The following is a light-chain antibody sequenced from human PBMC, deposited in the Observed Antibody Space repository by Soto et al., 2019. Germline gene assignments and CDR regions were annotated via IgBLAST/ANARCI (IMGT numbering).Light chain of an antibody. Sequence: EIVMTQAPAPLSVASGERAPLSCRASQSVSSNLAWYQQKPGQAPRLLIYGASTRATGTPARFSGSGSGTEFTLTISSLQSEDFAVYYCQQYIRWPLNFGGGTKVDIK. CDR2: GAS. J-gene: IGKJ4*01. CDR3: QQYIRWPLN. V-gene: IGKV3-15*01. CDR1: QSVSSN.